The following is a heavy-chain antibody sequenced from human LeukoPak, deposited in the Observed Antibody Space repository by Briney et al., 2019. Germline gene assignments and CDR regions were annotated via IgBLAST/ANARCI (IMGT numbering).Heavy chain of an antibody. CDR1: GFFISSGHY. D-gene: IGHD3-3*01. J-gene: IGHJ3*02. Sequence: PSETLSLTCAVSGFFISSGHYWGWIRQPPGKGLEWIGSIYQSGSTYYNPSPQSRVSISINTSKNQFSLKLNSVTAADTAIYYCARQMGDFWGGYPNAFDIWGQGTMVTVSS. CDR2: IYQSGST. V-gene: IGHV4-38-2*01. CDR3: ARQMGDFWGGYPNAFDI.